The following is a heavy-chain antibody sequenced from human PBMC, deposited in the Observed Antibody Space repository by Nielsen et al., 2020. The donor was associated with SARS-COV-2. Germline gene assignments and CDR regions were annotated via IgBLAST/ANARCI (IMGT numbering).Heavy chain of an antibody. CDR3: ARNNLEMATIGYYYYGMDV. J-gene: IGHJ6*02. CDR1: GGIFSSYA. Sequence: SVKVSCKASGGIFSSYAISWVRQAPGQGLEWMGGIIPIFGTANYAQKFQGRVTITADESTSTAYMELSSLRSEDTAVYYCARNNLEMATIGYYYYGMDVWGQGTTVTVSS. D-gene: IGHD5-24*01. V-gene: IGHV1-69*13. CDR2: IIPIFGTA.